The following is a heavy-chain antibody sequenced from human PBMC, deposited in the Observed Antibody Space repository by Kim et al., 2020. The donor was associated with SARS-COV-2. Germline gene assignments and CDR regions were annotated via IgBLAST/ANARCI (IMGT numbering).Heavy chain of an antibody. J-gene: IGHJ5*02. D-gene: IGHD6-19*01. V-gene: IGHV4-34*01. Sequence: SETLSLTCAVYGGSFSGYYWSWIRQPPGKGLEWIGEINHSGSTNYNPSLKSRVTISVDTSKNQFSLKLSSVTAADTAVYYCARGRLGLVYNWFDPWGQGTLVTVSS. CDR2: INHSGST. CDR1: GGSFSGYY. CDR3: ARGRLGLVYNWFDP.